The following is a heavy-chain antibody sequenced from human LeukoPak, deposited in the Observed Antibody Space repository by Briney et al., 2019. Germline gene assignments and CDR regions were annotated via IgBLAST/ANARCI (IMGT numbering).Heavy chain of an antibody. CDR3: ARSTELSDPYFYYGMDV. CDR1: GFSFRSFE. J-gene: IGHJ6*02. D-gene: IGHD1-26*01. CDR2: ISSASGTI. V-gene: IGHV3-48*03. Sequence: GGSLRLSCAASGFSFRSFEMSWVRQAPGKGLECIAYISSASGTIYHADSVKGRFTISRDNANNSLYLQMNSLRAEDTAIYYCARSTELSDPYFYYGMDVWGQGTTATVSS.